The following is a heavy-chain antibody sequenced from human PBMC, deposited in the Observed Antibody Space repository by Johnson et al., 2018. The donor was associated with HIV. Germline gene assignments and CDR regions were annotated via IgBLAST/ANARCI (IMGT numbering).Heavy chain of an antibody. CDR1: GFTFGDYA. Sequence: VQLVESGGGLVQPGGSLRLSCAASGFTFGDYALSWVRQAPGKGLEWVGCIRRKAYGGTTEYAASVKGRFTISRDDSRSIAYLQMNGLKTEDTGVYYCTSELVIIRAFDIWGQGTMVTVSS. CDR2: IRRKAYGGTT. V-gene: IGHV3-49*04. J-gene: IGHJ3*02. D-gene: IGHD3-3*01. CDR3: TSELVIIRAFDI.